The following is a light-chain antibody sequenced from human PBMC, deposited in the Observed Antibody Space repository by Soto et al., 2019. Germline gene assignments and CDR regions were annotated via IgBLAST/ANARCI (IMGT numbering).Light chain of an antibody. Sequence: DIQLTQSPSFLSASVEDRVTISCRASYDISSSLAWYQQEPGKPPNLLIYDSSTWQTGVPSRVTGSGSGRKFTLTISGLQFGDFAAYFCQQLSNYPYTFGQGTKLEI. V-gene: IGKV1-9*01. CDR1: YDISSS. CDR2: DSS. CDR3: QQLSNYPYT. J-gene: IGKJ2*01.